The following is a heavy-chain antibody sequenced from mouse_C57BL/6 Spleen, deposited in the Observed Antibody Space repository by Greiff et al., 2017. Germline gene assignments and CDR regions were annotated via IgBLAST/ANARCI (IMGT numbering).Heavy chain of an antibody. CDR2: IDPSDSET. CDR1: GYTFTSYW. V-gene: IGHV1-52*01. CDR3: AKGTAQATSAMDY. J-gene: IGHJ4*01. D-gene: IGHD3-2*02. Sequence: QVQLQQPGAELVRPGSSVKLSCKASGYTFTSYWMHWVKQRPIQGLEWIGNIDPSDSETHYNQKFKDKATLTVDKSSSTAYMQLSSLTSEVSAVYYCAKGTAQATSAMDYWGQGTSVTVSS.